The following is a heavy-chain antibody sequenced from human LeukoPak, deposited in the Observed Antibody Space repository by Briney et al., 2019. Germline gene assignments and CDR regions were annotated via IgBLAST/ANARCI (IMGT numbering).Heavy chain of an antibody. CDR3: AKVARVGATTRYYFDY. Sequence: LSGGSLRLSCAASGFTFSSYAMSWVRQAPGKGLEWVSAISGSGGSTYYADSVKGRFTISRDNSKNTLYLQMNSLRAEDTAVYYCAKVARVGATTRYYFDYWGQGTLVTVSS. D-gene: IGHD1-26*01. CDR2: ISGSGGST. J-gene: IGHJ4*02. V-gene: IGHV3-23*01. CDR1: GFTFSSYA.